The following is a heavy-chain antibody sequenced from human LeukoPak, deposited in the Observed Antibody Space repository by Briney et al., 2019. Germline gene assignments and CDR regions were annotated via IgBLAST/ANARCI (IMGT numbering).Heavy chain of an antibody. CDR1: GFTFSSYG. D-gene: IGHD6-13*01. CDR2: ISYDGSNK. J-gene: IGHJ4*02. Sequence: GGSLRLSCAASGFTFSSYGMHWVRQAPGKGLEGVAVISYDGSNKYYADSVKGRFTISRDNSKNTLYLQMNSLRAEDTAVYYCAKLQGQQQLPEYDYWGQGTLVTVSS. CDR3: AKLQGQQQLPEYDY. V-gene: IGHV3-30*18.